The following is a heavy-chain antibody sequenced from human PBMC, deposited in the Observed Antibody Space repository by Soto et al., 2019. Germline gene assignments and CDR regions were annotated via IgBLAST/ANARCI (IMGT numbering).Heavy chain of an antibody. D-gene: IGHD3-10*01. Sequence: PSETLSLTCADSGGSISSSNWWSWVRQPPGKGLEWIGEIYHSGSTNYNPSLKSRVTISVDKSKNQFSLKLSSVTAADTAVYYCARGDYGSGSYSTDVWGQGTTVTVSS. J-gene: IGHJ6*02. CDR3: ARGDYGSGSYSTDV. V-gene: IGHV4-4*02. CDR1: GGSISSSNW. CDR2: IYHSGST.